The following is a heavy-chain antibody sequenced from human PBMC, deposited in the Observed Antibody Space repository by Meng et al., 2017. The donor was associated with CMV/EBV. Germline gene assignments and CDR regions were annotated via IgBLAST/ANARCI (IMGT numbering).Heavy chain of an antibody. Sequence: GSLRLSCAVYGGSFSGYYWSWIRQPPGKGLEWIGEINHSGSTNYNPSLKSRVTISVDTSKNQFSLKLSSVTAADTAVYYCAGVRNYDFWSGYSSLGNWFDPWGQGTLVTVSS. CDR2: INHSGST. D-gene: IGHD3-3*01. J-gene: IGHJ5*02. CDR1: GGSFSGYY. V-gene: IGHV4-34*01. CDR3: AGVRNYDFWSGYSSLGNWFDP.